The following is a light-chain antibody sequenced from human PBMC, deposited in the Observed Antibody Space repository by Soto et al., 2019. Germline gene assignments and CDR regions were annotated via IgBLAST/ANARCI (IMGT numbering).Light chain of an antibody. CDR3: MQALQTIT. CDR1: QSLVHSNGYNY. Sequence: DTVMTQSPLSLPVTPGEPASISCRSSQSLVHSNGYNYLDWYLQKPGQSPQLLIYLGSNRAAGVPDRFSGSGSGTDFTLKISRVEAEDVGVYYCMQALQTITFGQGTRLEIK. J-gene: IGKJ5*01. V-gene: IGKV2-28*01. CDR2: LGS.